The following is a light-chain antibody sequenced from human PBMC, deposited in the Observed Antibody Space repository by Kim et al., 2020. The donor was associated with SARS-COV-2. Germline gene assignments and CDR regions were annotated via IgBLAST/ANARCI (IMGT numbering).Light chain of an antibody. Sequence: DIQMTQSPSTLSASSGDRVTITCLASQSISSWLAWYQQKPGKAPKLLIYKASSLESGVPSRFSGSGSGTEFTLTISSLQPDDFATYYCQQYNSYLYTFGQETKLEI. CDR1: QSISSW. V-gene: IGKV1-5*03. J-gene: IGKJ2*01. CDR3: QQYNSYLYT. CDR2: KAS.